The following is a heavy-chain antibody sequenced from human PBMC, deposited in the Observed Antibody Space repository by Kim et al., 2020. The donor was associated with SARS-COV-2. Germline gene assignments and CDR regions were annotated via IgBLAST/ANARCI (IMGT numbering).Heavy chain of an antibody. J-gene: IGHJ6*02. CDR3: ARGRGGAVAGIYYYYYGMDV. Sequence: GGSLRLSCAASGFTFSSYSMNWVRQAPGKGLEWVSSISSSSSYIYYADSVKGRFTISRDNAKNSLYLQMNSLRAEDTAVYYCARGRGGAVAGIYYYYYGMDVWGQGTTVPVSS. D-gene: IGHD6-19*01. CDR2: ISSSSSYI. V-gene: IGHV3-21*01. CDR1: GFTFSSYS.